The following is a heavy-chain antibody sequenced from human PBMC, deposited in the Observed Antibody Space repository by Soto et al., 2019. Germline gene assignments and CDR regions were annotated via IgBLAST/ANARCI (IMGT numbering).Heavy chain of an antibody. V-gene: IGHV1-8*01. CDR1: GHTFCSHD. CDR2: MNPNTGNT. J-gene: IGHJ4*02. D-gene: IGHD1-20*01. Sequence: QVQLLQSGAEVKKPGASVKVSCKASGHTFCSHDINWVRQASGQGLEWMGWMNPNTGNTGYAETFQGRVSMTRDTSISTAYMELSSLRFEDTAIYYCARGRADYNSWLGLDFWGQGTLVTVSS. CDR3: ARGRADYNSWLGLDF.